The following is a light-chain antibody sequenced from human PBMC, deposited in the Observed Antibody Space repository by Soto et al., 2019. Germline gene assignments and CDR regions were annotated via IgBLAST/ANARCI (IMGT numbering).Light chain of an antibody. V-gene: IGKV3-20*01. Sequence: EIVLTQSPGTLSLSPGERATLSCRASQSVSSSYLAWYQQKPGQAPRLLIYGASTTATGIPDRFSGSGSGTDFTLTISRLEPEDCAVYYCQQYGSSPPYTFGQGTKLDIK. CDR1: QSVSSSY. J-gene: IGKJ2*01. CDR3: QQYGSSPPYT. CDR2: GAS.